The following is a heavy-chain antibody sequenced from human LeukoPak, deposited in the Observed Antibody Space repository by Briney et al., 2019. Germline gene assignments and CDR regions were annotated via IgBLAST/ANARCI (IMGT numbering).Heavy chain of an antibody. V-gene: IGHV3-23*01. CDR1: GFTFSSYA. J-gene: IGHJ1*01. Sequence: GGSLRLSCAASGFTFSSYAMSWVRQAPGKGLEWVSAISGSGGSTYYADSVKGRFTISRDNSKTTLYLQMNSLRAEDTAVYYCAKDGLAVAGTISYFQHWGQGTLVTVSS. CDR2: ISGSGGST. CDR3: AKDGLAVAGTISYFQH. D-gene: IGHD6-19*01.